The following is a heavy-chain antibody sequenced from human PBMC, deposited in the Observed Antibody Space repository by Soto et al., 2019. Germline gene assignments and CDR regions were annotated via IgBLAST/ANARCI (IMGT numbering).Heavy chain of an antibody. J-gene: IGHJ6*02. D-gene: IGHD3-3*01. CDR3: ASAPAYYDFSSGYSYYYYGMDV. CDR2: ISYDGSNK. CDR1: GFTFSSYA. V-gene: IGHV3-30-3*01. Sequence: GGSLRLSCAASGFTFSSYAMHWVRQAPGKGLEWVAVISYDGSNKYYADSVKGRFTISRDNSKNTLYLQMKSLRAEDTAVYYWASAPAYYDFSSGYSYYYYGMDVWGQGTTVTVSS.